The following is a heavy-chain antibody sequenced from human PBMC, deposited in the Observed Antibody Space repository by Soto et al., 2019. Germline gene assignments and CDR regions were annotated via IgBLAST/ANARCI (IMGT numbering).Heavy chain of an antibody. CDR3: ARSRAGYCSSTSCRGAWFDP. J-gene: IGHJ5*02. Sequence: QVQLVQSGAEVKKPGASVKVSCKASGYTFTGYYMHWVRQAPGQGLEWMGWINPNSGGTNYAQKFQGWVTMTRDTSVSTAYMELSRLRSDDTAVYYCARSRAGYCSSTSCRGAWFDPWGQGTLVTVSS. CDR1: GYTFTGYY. V-gene: IGHV1-2*04. CDR2: INPNSGGT. D-gene: IGHD2-2*01.